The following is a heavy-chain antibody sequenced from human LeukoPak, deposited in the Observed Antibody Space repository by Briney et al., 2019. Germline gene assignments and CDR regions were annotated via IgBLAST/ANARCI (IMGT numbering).Heavy chain of an antibody. D-gene: IGHD3-16*02. CDR2: INPNSGGT. CDR1: GYTFTGYY. J-gene: IGHJ6*03. Sequence: GASVKVSCKASGYTFTGYYMHWVRQAPGQGLEWMGWINPNSGGTNYAQKFQGRVTMTRDTSISTAYMELSRLRSDDTAVYYCARDPGRSRLNYDYVWGSYRHPDPYYYYYYMDVWGKGTTVTVSS. V-gene: IGHV1-2*02. CDR3: ARDPGRSRLNYDYVWGSYRHPDPYYYYYYMDV.